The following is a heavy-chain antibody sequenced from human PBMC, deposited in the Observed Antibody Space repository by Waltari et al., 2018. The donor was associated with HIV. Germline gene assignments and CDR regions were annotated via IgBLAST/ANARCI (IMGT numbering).Heavy chain of an antibody. V-gene: IGHV3-7*01. Sequence: EVQLVESGGGLVQPGGSLRLSCVGSGFIFSNYWMTWVRQAPGKGLEWLSNIKQDGREKNYVDSVAGRFSIARDNANNSLYLQLNSLRDEDTAVYYCARVYSSTTGRALDYWGQGALVTVSS. J-gene: IGHJ4*02. D-gene: IGHD2-2*01. CDR1: GFIFSNYW. CDR2: IKQDGREK. CDR3: ARVYSSTTGRALDY.